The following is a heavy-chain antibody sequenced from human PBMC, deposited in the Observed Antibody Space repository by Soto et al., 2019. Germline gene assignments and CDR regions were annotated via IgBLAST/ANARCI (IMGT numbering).Heavy chain of an antibody. Sequence: QVQLQESGPGLVKPSQTLSLTCTVSGGSISSGGYYWSWIRQHPGKGLEWIGYIYYSGSTYYNPSLKSRVTISVDTSTNQFSLKLSSVTAADTAVYYCARVGYCSGGSCYDFDYWGQGTLVTVAS. V-gene: IGHV4-31*03. CDR2: IYYSGST. J-gene: IGHJ4*02. D-gene: IGHD2-15*01. CDR3: ARVGYCSGGSCYDFDY. CDR1: GGSISSGGYY.